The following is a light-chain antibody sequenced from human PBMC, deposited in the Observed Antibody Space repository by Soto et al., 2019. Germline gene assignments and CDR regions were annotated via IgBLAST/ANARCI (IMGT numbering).Light chain of an antibody. CDR1: QSISSY. Sequence: DIQMTQSPSSLSASVGDRVPITCRASQSISSYLNWYQQKPGKAPKLLIYAASSLQSGVPSRFSGSGSGTDFTLTISSLQPEDFGTYYCQQSFSTPRTFGQGTKVDIK. CDR2: AAS. V-gene: IGKV1-39*01. J-gene: IGKJ1*01. CDR3: QQSFSTPRT.